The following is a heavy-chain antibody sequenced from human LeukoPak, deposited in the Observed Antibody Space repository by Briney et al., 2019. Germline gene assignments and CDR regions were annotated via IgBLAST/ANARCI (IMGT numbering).Heavy chain of an antibody. V-gene: IGHV4-34*01. J-gene: IGHJ4*02. CDR2: IYHSGST. CDR3: ARAKYSSSWYLDY. Sequence: SETLSLTCAVYGGSFSGYYWSWVRQPPGKGLEWIGEIYHSGSTNYNPSLKSRVTISVDKSKNQFSLKLSSVTAADTAVYYCARAKYSSSWYLDYWGQGTLVTVSS. CDR1: GGSFSGYY. D-gene: IGHD6-13*01.